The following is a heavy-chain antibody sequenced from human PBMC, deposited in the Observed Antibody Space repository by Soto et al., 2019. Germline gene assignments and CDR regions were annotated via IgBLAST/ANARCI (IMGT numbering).Heavy chain of an antibody. CDR1: GFTFSSYG. D-gene: IGHD3-3*01. CDR3: AKANTHRTSYYDFWSGSFLDYYGMDV. Sequence: GGSLRLSCAASGFTFSSYGMHWVRQAPGKGLEWVAVISYDGSNKYYADSVKGRFTISRDNSKNTLYLQMNSLRAEDTAVYYCAKANTHRTSYYDFWSGSFLDYYGMDVWGQGTTVTVSS. V-gene: IGHV3-30*18. J-gene: IGHJ6*02. CDR2: ISYDGSNK.